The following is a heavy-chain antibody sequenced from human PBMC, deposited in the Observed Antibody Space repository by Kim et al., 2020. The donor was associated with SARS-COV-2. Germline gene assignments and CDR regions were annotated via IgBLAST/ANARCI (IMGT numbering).Heavy chain of an antibody. CDR2: IHFGGNT. V-gene: IGHV4-59*01. CDR1: GVSINSYF. Sequence: SETLSLTCTVSGVSINSYFWGWVRQPPGKGLEWIGYIHFGGNTDYNPSLKSRVSISADTSKNQVSLQLTSVTAADTAVYYCARDRRLTVASDYFYYYMDVGGRGTTVIVS. J-gene: IGHJ6*03. D-gene: IGHD3-9*01. CDR3: ARDRRLTVASDYFYYYMDV.